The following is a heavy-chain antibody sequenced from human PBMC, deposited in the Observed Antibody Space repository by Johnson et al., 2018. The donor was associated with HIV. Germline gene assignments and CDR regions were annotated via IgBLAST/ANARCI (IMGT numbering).Heavy chain of an antibody. CDR1: GFTFDDYY. Sequence: VQLVESGGGVVRPGGSLRLSCAASGFTFDDYYMTWVRQAPGKGLEWVAVISYDGSNKYYADSVTGRFTISRDNSKNTLYLKMNSLRAEDTAVYYCAREGEVGRAFDIWGQGTMVTVSS. CDR2: ISYDGSNK. D-gene: IGHD3-16*01. V-gene: IGHV3-30*03. CDR3: AREGEVGRAFDI. J-gene: IGHJ3*02.